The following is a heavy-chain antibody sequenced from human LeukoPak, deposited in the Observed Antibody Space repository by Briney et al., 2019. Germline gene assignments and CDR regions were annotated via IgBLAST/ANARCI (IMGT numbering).Heavy chain of an antibody. Sequence: PSETLSLTCTVSGGSISSYYWSWIRQPPGKGLEWIGRIYTSGSTNYNPSLKSRVTMSVDTSKNQFSLKLSSVTAADTAVYYCARGITMVRGVIIEDYWGQGTLVTVSS. D-gene: IGHD3-10*01. CDR1: GGSISSYY. V-gene: IGHV4-4*07. CDR3: ARGITMVRGVIIEDY. CDR2: IYTSGST. J-gene: IGHJ4*02.